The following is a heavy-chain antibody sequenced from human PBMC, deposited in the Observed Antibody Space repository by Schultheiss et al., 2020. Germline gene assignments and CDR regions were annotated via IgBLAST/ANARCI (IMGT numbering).Heavy chain of an antibody. CDR3: ARVSGGYYGNDASDI. V-gene: IGHV1-18*01. CDR2: ITAYNGNA. Sequence: ASVKVSCKASGYTFTSYGISWVRQAPGQGLEWMGWITAYNGNAKYAQKVQGRVTMTTDTYTNTAYMDLRSLRSDDTAVYFCARVSGGYYGNDASDIWGQGAMGTVSS. J-gene: IGHJ3*02. D-gene: IGHD3-22*01. CDR1: GYTFTSYG.